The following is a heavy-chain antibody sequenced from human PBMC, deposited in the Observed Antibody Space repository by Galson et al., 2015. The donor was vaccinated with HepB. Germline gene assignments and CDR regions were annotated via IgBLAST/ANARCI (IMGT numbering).Heavy chain of an antibody. D-gene: IGHD3-3*01. J-gene: IGHJ6*02. Sequence: SVKVSCKASGGTFSSYAISWVRQAPGQGLEWMGGIIPIFGTANYAQKFQGRVTITADKSTSTAYMELSSLRSEDTAVYYCAKYPDGSGYYDAYYYYGMDVWGQGTTVTVSS. V-gene: IGHV1-69*06. CDR1: GGTFSSYA. CDR3: AKYPDGSGYYDAYYYYGMDV. CDR2: IIPIFGTA.